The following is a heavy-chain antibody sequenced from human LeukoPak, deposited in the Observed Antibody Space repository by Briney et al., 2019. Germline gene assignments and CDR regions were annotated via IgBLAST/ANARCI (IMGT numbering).Heavy chain of an antibody. CDR1: GGSISSYY. D-gene: IGHD3-22*01. CDR2: IYTSAST. J-gene: IGHJ3*02. CDR3: ARDHTPYYDSSGYRDDAFDI. Sequence: SETLSLTCTVSGGSISSYYWSWIRQPAGKGLDWIGRIYTSASTNYNPSLKSRVTMSVDTSKNQFSLKLSSVTAADTAVYYCARDHTPYYDSSGYRDDAFDIWGQGTMVTVSS. V-gene: IGHV4-4*07.